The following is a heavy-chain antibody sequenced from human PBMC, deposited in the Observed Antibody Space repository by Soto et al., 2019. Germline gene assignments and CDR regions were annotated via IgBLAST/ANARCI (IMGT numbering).Heavy chain of an antibody. J-gene: IGHJ4*02. CDR1: GYIFKNYG. V-gene: IGHV1-18*01. CDR3: PRDIDYDIDY. Sequence: QVQLVQSGAEVQKPGASVKVSCKTSGYIFKNYGISWVRQAPGQGLEWLGWIFPKEDRANIAPNLQGRVTLTTDTPTKKAYIELRSLRFDDSAVYFCPRDIDYDIDYWGQGTLVTVSS. CDR2: IFPKEDRA. D-gene: IGHD4-17*01.